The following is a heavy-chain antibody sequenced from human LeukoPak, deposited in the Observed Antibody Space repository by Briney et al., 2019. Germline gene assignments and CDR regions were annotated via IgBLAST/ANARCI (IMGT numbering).Heavy chain of an antibody. CDR2: INAGNGNT. CDR1: GYTFTSYA. J-gene: IGHJ6*04. CDR3: ARGGYYGSGGYYNVGYYGMDV. D-gene: IGHD3-10*01. Sequence: ASVKVSCKASGYTFTSYAMHWVRQAPGQRLEWMGWINAGNGNTKYSQKFPGRVTITRDTSASTAYMELSSLRSEDTAVYYCARGGYYGSGGYYNVGYYGMDVWGKGTTVTVSS. V-gene: IGHV1-3*01.